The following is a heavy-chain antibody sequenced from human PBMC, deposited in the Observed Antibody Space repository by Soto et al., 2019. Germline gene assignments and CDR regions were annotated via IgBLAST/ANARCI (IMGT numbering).Heavy chain of an antibody. CDR2: IKSKVDGGTR. J-gene: IGHJ4*02. D-gene: IGHD3-22*01. Sequence: GGSLRLSCAASGFIFSNAWINWVRQAPGKGLEWVGRIKSKVDGGTRDFAAPVKGRFTISRDDAKNTVYLQMNSLKTEDTAVYHCTTDHPYKYDGSCYDHWGQGTLVTVSS. CDR1: GFIFSNAW. V-gene: IGHV3-15*07. CDR3: TTDHPYKYDGSCYDH.